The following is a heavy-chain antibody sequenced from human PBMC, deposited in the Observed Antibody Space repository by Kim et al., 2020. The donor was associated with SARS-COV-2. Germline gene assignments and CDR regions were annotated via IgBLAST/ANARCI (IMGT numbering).Heavy chain of an antibody. V-gene: IGHV4-31*03. CDR2: IYYSGST. Sequence: SETLSLTCTFSGGSISSGGYYWSWIRQHPGKGLEWIGYIYYSGSTYYNPSLKSRVTISVDTSKKQFSLKLSSVTAADTAVYYCASGYSSGGSCYSGDGAFVIWGHGTMDTVSS. CDR1: GGSISSGGYY. J-gene: IGHJ3*02. CDR3: ASGYSSGGSCYSGDGAFVI. D-gene: IGHD2-15*01.